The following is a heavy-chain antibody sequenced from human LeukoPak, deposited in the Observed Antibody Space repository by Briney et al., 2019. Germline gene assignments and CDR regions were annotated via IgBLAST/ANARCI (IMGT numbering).Heavy chain of an antibody. J-gene: IGHJ4*02. Sequence: SEPLSLTCTVSGGSISSYYWSWIRQPPGKGLEWIGYIYYSGSTNYNPSLKSRVTISVDTSKNQFSLKLSSVTAADTAVYYCARWTTVTPFDYWGQGTLVTVSS. V-gene: IGHV4-59*01. CDR1: GGSISSYY. D-gene: IGHD4-17*01. CDR3: ARWTTVTPFDY. CDR2: IYYSGST.